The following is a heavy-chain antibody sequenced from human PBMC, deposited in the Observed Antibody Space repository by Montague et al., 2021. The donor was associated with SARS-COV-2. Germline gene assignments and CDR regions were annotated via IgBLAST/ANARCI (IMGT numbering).Heavy chain of an antibody. CDR2: INHSGST. Sequence: SETLSLTCAVYGGSFSGYYWSWIRQPPGKGLEWIGEINHSGSTNYSPPLKSRVTISVDTSKNQFSLKLSSVTAADTAVYYCARGSWHIVVVTAIRDGYYGMDVWGQGTTVTVSS. CDR1: GGSFSGYY. J-gene: IGHJ6*02. CDR3: ARGSWHIVVVTAIRDGYYGMDV. D-gene: IGHD2-21*02. V-gene: IGHV4-34*01.